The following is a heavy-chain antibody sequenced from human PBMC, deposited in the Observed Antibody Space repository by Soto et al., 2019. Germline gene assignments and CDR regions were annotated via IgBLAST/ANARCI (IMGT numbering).Heavy chain of an antibody. CDR2: IIPVFGTA. D-gene: IGHD1-26*01. Sequence: QVQLVQSGAEVKKPGSSVKVSCKASGGVFRNYAINWVRQAPGQGLEWMGGIIPVFGTAYYPQKFQGRGTITAYESTTTAYMELTSLNTEDTAVYVCATDRWGSYSFESWGQGPLVTGAS. V-gene: IGHV1-69*01. J-gene: IGHJ5*01. CDR1: GGVFRNYA. CDR3: ATDRWGSYSFES.